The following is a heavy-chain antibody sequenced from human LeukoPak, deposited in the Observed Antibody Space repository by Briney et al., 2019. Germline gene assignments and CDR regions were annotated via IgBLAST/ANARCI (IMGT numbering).Heavy chain of an antibody. V-gene: IGHV4-34*01. J-gene: IGHJ6*02. CDR3: ASEPRRHHRKSYYYYGMDV. CDR2: INHSGST. Sequence: SETLSLTCAVYGGSFSGYYWSWIRQPPGKGLEWIGEINHSGSTNYNPSLKSRVTISVDTSKSQFSLKLSSVTAADTAVYYCASEPRRHHRKSYYYYGMDVWGQGTTVTVSS. CDR1: GGSFSGYY.